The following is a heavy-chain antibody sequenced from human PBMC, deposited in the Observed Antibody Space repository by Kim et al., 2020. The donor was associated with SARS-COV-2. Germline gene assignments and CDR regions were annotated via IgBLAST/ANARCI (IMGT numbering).Heavy chain of an antibody. V-gene: IGHV3-7*01. CDR2: IKQDGSEK. Sequence: GGSLRLSCAASGFTFSSYWMSWVRQAPGKGLEWVANIKQDGSEKYYVDSVKGRFTISRDNAKNSLYLQMNSLRAEDTAVYYCARDGASSGYDYHYWGQGTLVTVSS. CDR3: ARDGASSGYDYHY. CDR1: GFTFSSYW. J-gene: IGHJ4*02. D-gene: IGHD5-12*01.